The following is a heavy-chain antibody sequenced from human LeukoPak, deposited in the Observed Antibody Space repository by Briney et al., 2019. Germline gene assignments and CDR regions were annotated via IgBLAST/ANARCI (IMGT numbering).Heavy chain of an antibody. J-gene: IGHJ4*02. CDR1: GGSISSYY. CDR2: IYTSGST. Sequence: NTSETLSLTCTVSGGSISSYYWSWIRQPAGKGLEWIGRIYTSGSTNYNPSLKSRVTMSVDTSKNQFSLKLSSVTAADTAIYYCARAGLDSSGWLRFGYWGQGTLVTVSS. V-gene: IGHV4-4*07. CDR3: ARAGLDSSGWLRFGY. D-gene: IGHD6-19*01.